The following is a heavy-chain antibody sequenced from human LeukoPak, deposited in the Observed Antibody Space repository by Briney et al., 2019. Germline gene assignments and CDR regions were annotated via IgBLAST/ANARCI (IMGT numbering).Heavy chain of an antibody. CDR1: GFTFSSYA. Sequence: GGSLRLSCAASGFTFSSYAMSWVRQAPGKGLEWVSAISGSGGSTYYADSVKGRFTISRDNSKNTLYLQMNSLRAEDTAVYYCAKDGRYSGYDSYYYYGMDVWGHGTTVTVSS. D-gene: IGHD5-12*01. CDR3: AKDGRYSGYDSYYYYGMDV. J-gene: IGHJ6*02. V-gene: IGHV3-23*01. CDR2: ISGSGGST.